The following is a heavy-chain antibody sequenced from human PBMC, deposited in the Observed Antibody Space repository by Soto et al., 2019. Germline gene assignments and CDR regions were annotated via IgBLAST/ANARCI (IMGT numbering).Heavy chain of an antibody. V-gene: IGHV1-46*01. CDR3: ASSGTQAATTWFDP. D-gene: IGHD2-15*01. J-gene: IGHJ5*02. CDR1: GYTFTSYY. CDR2: INPSGGST. Sequence: GGSVKVSCKASGYTFTSYYMHWVRHAPGQGLEWMGIINPSGGSTSYAQKFQGRVTMTRDTSTSTAYMELRSLRSDDTAVYYCASSGTQAATTWFDPWGQGALLTVSS.